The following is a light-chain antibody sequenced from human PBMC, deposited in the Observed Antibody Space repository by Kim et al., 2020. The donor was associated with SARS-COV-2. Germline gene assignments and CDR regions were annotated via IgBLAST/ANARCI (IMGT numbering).Light chain of an antibody. CDR1: SGHSSYA. V-gene: IGLV4-69*01. Sequence: AAVRLTCTLSSGHSSYAIAWQPEQPDKGPRYLMKLNNDGSHNKRDGIPDRCSGSSSGAERYLTISSHQSEDEADYYCQTWDADIWVFGGGTQLTVL. CDR2: LNNDGSH. CDR3: QTWDADIWV. J-gene: IGLJ3*02.